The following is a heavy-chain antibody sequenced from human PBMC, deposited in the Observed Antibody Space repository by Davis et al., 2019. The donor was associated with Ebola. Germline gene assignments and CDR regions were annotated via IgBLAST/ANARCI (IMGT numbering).Heavy chain of an antibody. CDR2: IKQDGSEI. CDR1: GFTFSDYW. Sequence: GESLKISCAASGFTFSDYWMSWVRQAPGKGLEWVGNIKQDGSEIYYVDSVKGRFTISRDNAKNSLYLQMNSLRAEDTAVYYCASLIVVVPVADRGDGFDIWGQGTMVTVSS. D-gene: IGHD2-2*01. J-gene: IGHJ3*02. V-gene: IGHV3-7*01. CDR3: ASLIVVVPVADRGDGFDI.